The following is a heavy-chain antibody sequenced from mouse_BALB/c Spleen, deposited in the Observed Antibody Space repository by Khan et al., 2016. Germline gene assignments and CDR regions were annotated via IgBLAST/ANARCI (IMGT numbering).Heavy chain of an antibody. J-gene: IGHJ3*01. Sequence: EVKLLESGGGLVQPGGSLKLSCAASGFDFSRYWMSWVRQAPGKGLEWIGEINPDSSTINYTPSLKDKFIISRDNAKNTLYLQMSKVRSEDTALYYGARAGYRYDVAWFAYWGQGTLVTVSA. CDR3: ARAGYRYDVAWFAY. D-gene: IGHD2-14*01. CDR1: GFDFSRYW. V-gene: IGHV4-1*02. CDR2: INPDSSTI.